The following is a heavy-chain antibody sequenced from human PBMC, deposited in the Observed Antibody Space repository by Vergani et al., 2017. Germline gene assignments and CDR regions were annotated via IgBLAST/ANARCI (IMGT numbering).Heavy chain of an antibody. V-gene: IGHV1-2*02. J-gene: IGHJ4*02. CDR2: INPKSGGT. Sequence: QVQLVQSGAEVKKPGASVKVSCKASGYTFTDYDTQWVRQAPGQGLEGMGWINPKSGGTNYAQKFQGRVTMTRDTSISTAYMEVTRLRSDDTAVYYCAFAVAGIGFWGQGTLVTVSS. D-gene: IGHD6-19*01. CDR3: AFAVAGIGF. CDR1: GYTFTDYD.